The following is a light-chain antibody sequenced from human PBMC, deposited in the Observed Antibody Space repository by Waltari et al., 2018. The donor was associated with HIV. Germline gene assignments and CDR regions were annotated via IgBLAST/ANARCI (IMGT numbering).Light chain of an antibody. CDR2: EVT. CDR3: CSYAGSSWV. V-gene: IGLV2-23*02. CDR1: SSDVGSYNL. Sequence: HSALTQPASVSGSPGQSITISCTGTSSDVGSYNLVSWYQQHPGKVPKIMIYEVTKRPSGVSNRFSGSKSGNTASLTISGLQAEDEADYYCCSYAGSSWVFGGGTKLTV. J-gene: IGLJ3*02.